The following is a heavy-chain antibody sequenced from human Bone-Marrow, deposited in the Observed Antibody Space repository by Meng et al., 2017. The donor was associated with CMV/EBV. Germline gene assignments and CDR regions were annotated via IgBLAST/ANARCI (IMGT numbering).Heavy chain of an antibody. Sequence: GESLKISCAASGFTFSGYTMNWVRQAPGKGLEWVSYILSGTNDIYYADSMKGRFTISRDNAKNSLYLQMNSLRAEDTAVYYCARSGDYGDYFDYWGQGTPVTVSS. CDR3: ARSGDYGDYFDY. D-gene: IGHD4-17*01. CDR1: GFTFSGYT. J-gene: IGHJ4*02. CDR2: ILSGTNDI. V-gene: IGHV3-21*01.